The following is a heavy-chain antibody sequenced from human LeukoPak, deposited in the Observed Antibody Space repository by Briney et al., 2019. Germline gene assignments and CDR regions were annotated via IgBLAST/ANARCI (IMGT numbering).Heavy chain of an antibody. J-gene: IGHJ5*02. V-gene: IGHV4-39*01. CDR1: GSSISSNNYY. CDR3: AGRDSYGGGWFDP. CDR2: IYYSGST. Sequence: PSETLSLTCTVSGSSISSNNYYWGWVRQPPGMGLDLIGTIYYSGSTYYKPSLKSRVTISVDTSKNQLSLKLSSVTAADTAVYYCAGRDSYGGGWFDPWGQGTLFTVSS. D-gene: IGHD4-23*01.